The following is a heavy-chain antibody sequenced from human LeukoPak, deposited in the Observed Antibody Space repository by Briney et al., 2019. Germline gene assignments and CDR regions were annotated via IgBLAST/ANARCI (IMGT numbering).Heavy chain of an antibody. Sequence: SETLSLTCTVSGGSISTYSWSWIRQPAGKGLEWIGHIYSSGNTNYNPSLKSRVTMSADTSKNQLSLKLSSVTAADTAVYCCATGSPIFGVARWFDPWGQGTLVTVSS. D-gene: IGHD3-3*01. CDR2: IYSSGNT. V-gene: IGHV4-4*07. J-gene: IGHJ5*02. CDR3: ATGSPIFGVARWFDP. CDR1: GGSISTYS.